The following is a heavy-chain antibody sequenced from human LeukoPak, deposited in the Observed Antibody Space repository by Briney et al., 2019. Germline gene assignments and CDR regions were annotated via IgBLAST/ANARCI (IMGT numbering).Heavy chain of an antibody. CDR1: GGSISSYY. Sequence: SETLSPTCTVSGGSISSYYWSWIRQPAGKGLEWIGRIYTSGSTNYNPSLKSRVTMSVDTSKNQFSLKLSSVTAADTAVYYCARDHGGRFPYNWFDPWGQGTLVTVSS. J-gene: IGHJ5*02. D-gene: IGHD3-3*01. V-gene: IGHV4-4*07. CDR3: ARDHGGRFPYNWFDP. CDR2: IYTSGST.